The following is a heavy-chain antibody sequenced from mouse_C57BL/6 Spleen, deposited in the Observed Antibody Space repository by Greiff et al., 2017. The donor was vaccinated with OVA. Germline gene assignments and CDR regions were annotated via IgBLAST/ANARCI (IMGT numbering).Heavy chain of an antibody. CDR3: ARSHYSNYAYYAMDY. J-gene: IGHJ4*01. D-gene: IGHD2-5*01. Sequence: EVQRVESGPELVKPGASVKISCKASGYSFTDYNMNWVKQSNGKSLEWIGVINPNYGTTSYNQKFKGKATLTVDQSSSTAYMQLNSLTSEDAAVYYCARSHYSNYAYYAMDYWGQGTSVTVSS. V-gene: IGHV1-39*01. CDR1: GYSFTDYN. CDR2: INPNYGTT.